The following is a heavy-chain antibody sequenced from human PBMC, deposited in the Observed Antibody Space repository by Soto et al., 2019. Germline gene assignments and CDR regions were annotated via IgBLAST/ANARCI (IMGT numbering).Heavy chain of an antibody. J-gene: IGHJ4*02. CDR2: MNPESRNT. V-gene: IGHV1-8*01. Sequence: QVQLVQSGAEVKEPGASVRVSCKASGYTFTSYDINWVRQATGQGLEWMGWMNPESRNTGYAQKFQGRVTMTRDTSISTAYMELTSLRSEYTAVYYCARFVRHQLPTIDFWGQGTLVTVSS. D-gene: IGHD2-2*01. CDR1: GYTFTSYD. CDR3: ARFVRHQLPTIDF.